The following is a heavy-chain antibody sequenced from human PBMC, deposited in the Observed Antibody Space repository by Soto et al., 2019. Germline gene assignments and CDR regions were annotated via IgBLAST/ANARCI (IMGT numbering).Heavy chain of an antibody. D-gene: IGHD3-9*01. V-gene: IGHV4-59*12. CDR1: GGSINSFY. Sequence: PSETLSLTCTVSGGSINSFYWSWIRQFPGKGLEWIGYIYYSGSTNYNPSLRSRVTIFLDTSKNQFSLKLSSVTAADTAVYYCARDILTGRYGMDVWGQGTTVTVSS. CDR3: ARDILTGRYGMDV. CDR2: IYYSGST. J-gene: IGHJ6*02.